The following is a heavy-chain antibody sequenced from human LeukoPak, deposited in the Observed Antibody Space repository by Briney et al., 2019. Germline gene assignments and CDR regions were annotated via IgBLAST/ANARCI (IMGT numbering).Heavy chain of an antibody. D-gene: IGHD1-1*01. CDR2: MSNDGKNK. V-gene: IGHV3-30*04. Sequence: GRSLRLSCAVSGFTLSNYAVHWVRQAPGKGLEWLAVMSNDGKNKYLADSVKGRFSVSRDISKDTLYLQMDSLRAEDTAVYYCARVPTGNGFDWGQGTLVTVSS. J-gene: IGHJ4*02. CDR3: ARVPTGNGFD. CDR1: GFTLSNYA.